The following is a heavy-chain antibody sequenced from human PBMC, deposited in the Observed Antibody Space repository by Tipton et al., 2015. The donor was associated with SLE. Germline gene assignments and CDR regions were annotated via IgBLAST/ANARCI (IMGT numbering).Heavy chain of an antibody. V-gene: IGHV3-9*01. Sequence: SLRLSCAASGFTFDDYVMHWVRQVPGKGLEGVSGISWNSGNIAYAESVKGRFTISRDNAENSLYLEMNSLRREDTALYHCAKDMYPGGADVWGQGTTVTVSS. CDR3: AKDMYPGGADV. CDR1: GFTFDDYV. J-gene: IGHJ6*02. CDR2: ISWNSGNI. D-gene: IGHD2-2*01.